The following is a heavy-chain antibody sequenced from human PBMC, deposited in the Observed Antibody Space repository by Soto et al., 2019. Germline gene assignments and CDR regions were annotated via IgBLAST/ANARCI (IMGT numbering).Heavy chain of an antibody. CDR2: INAGNGNT. D-gene: IGHD2-15*01. J-gene: IGHJ4*02. V-gene: IGHV1-3*05. CDR1: GYTFTGYA. Sequence: QVQLVQSGAEEKKPGASVKVSCKASGYTFTGYAMRWVRQAPGQRLELMGWINAGNGNTKYSQKFQGRVTITRDTXXXXXXXXXXXXXXXXXXXXXXXXXXXXAADFDYWGQGTLVTVSS. CDR3: XXXXXXAADFDY.